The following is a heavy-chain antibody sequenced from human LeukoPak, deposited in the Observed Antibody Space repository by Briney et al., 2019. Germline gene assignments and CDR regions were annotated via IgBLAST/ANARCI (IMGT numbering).Heavy chain of an antibody. D-gene: IGHD3-3*01. CDR3: ARGSIRFLDR. Sequence: SETLSLTCTVSGGSISSYYWSWIRQPPGKGLEWIGEINQSGSTNYNPSLKSRVIISVDTPKNQFSLKLSSVTAADTAVYYCARGSIRFLDRWGQGTLVSVSS. V-gene: IGHV4-34*01. J-gene: IGHJ4*02. CDR2: INQSGST. CDR1: GGSISSYY.